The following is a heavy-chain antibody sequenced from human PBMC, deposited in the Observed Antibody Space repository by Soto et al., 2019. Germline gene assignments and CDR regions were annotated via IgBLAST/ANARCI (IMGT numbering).Heavy chain of an antibody. Sequence: QITLKESGPTLVKPTQTLTLTCTFSGFSLSTSGVGVGWFRQPPGKALEWLALIYWDDDNRCSPSLKSRLTVTNDTSKHKVVLTVTDMDPMVTATYYCAHSISTDPAGWFDPWGQGTLVIVSS. CDR3: AHSISTDPAGWFDP. CDR2: IYWDDDN. CDR1: GFSLSTSGVG. D-gene: IGHD3-9*01. V-gene: IGHV2-5*02. J-gene: IGHJ5*02.